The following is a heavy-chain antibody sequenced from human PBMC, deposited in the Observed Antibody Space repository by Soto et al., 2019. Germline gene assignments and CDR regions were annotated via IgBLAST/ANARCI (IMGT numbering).Heavy chain of an antibody. J-gene: IGHJ5*02. CDR3: ARQRSSWLGWFDP. V-gene: IGHV4-39*01. CDR2: FYYGGST. Sequence: QLQLQESGPGLVKPSETLSLTCTVSGSSIKSSTYYWGWIRQPPGKGLEWIGSFYYGGSTHYNPSLKSRVTISVDTSKKQFSLKLSSVTAADTAVYYCARQRSSWLGWFDPWGQGTLVTVSS. D-gene: IGHD6-13*01. CDR1: GSSIKSSTYY.